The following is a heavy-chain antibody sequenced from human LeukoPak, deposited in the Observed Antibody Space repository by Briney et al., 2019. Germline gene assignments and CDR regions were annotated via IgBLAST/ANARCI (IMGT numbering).Heavy chain of an antibody. J-gene: IGHJ4*02. CDR2: ISGSGGST. Sequence: PGRSLRLSCAASGFTFSSYAMSWVRQAPGKGLEWVSAISGSGGSTYYADSVKGRFTISRDNSKNTLYLQMNSLRAEDTAVYYCATVPMGGYDSSGHKEDYWGQGTLVTVSS. CDR3: ATVPMGGYDSSGHKEDY. D-gene: IGHD3-22*01. V-gene: IGHV3-23*01. CDR1: GFTFSSYA.